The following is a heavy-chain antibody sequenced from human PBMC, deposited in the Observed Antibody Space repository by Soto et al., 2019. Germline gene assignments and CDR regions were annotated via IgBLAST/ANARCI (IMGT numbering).Heavy chain of an antibody. J-gene: IGHJ4*02. Sequence: GGSLRLSCAASGFSFSSYGMHWVRQAPGKGLEWVALISYDGNTKYYADSVKGRFTISRDNSKNMLYLQMNSLRAEDTAVYYCAKRMTAVQHFDFWGQGTLVTVSS. CDR2: ISYDGNTK. V-gene: IGHV3-30*18. CDR3: AKRMTAVQHFDF. CDR1: GFSFSSYG. D-gene: IGHD6-13*01.